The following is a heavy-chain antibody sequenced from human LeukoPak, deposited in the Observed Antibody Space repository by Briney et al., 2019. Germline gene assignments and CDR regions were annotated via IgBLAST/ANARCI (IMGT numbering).Heavy chain of an antibody. CDR3: ARSVVWGYTSLGEAWYFDL. D-gene: IGHD3-16*02. Sequence: GGSLRLPCAVSGFTVSRDYMSWVRQAPGKGLEWVSVVYDGGSTYYADSVKGRFTISRDNSKEMLYLQMHSLRVEDTAVYYCARSVVWGYTSLGEAWYFDLWGRGTLVTVSS. CDR1: GFTVSRDY. CDR2: VYDGGST. V-gene: IGHV3-66*01. J-gene: IGHJ2*01.